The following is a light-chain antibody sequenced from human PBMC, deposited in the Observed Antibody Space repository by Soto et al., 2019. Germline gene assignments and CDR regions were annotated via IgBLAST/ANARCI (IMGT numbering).Light chain of an antibody. CDR3: QQYDNLPPLT. CDR2: DAS. V-gene: IGKV1-33*01. Sequence: DIQMTQSPSSLSASVGDRVTITCQASQDISNYLNWYQQKPGKAPKLLIYDASNLETGVPSRFSGSGSGTDFKFTISSLQPEDIATYYCQQYDNLPPLTFGGGTKVEIK. CDR1: QDISNY. J-gene: IGKJ4*01.